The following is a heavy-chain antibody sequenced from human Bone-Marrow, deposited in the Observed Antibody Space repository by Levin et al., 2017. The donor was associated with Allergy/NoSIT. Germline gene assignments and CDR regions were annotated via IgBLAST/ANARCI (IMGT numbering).Heavy chain of an antibody. J-gene: IGHJ4*02. CDR3: TRADYFDMEDFFDY. CDR2: IRSKTYGGTT. Sequence: AGGSLRLSCAASGFTFGGYAMTWVRQAPGKGLEWVGFIRSKTYGGTTEYAPSVKGRVTISRDDSTSMAYLQMNSLKTEDTAVYYCTRADYFDMEDFFDYWGQGTLVTVSS. CDR1: GFTFGGYA. V-gene: IGHV3-49*04. D-gene: IGHD3-22*01.